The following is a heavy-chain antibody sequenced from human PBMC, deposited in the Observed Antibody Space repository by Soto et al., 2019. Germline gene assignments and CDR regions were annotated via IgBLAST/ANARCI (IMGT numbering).Heavy chain of an antibody. CDR2: IWFDGSNK. CDR3: ARGIRDGYNLFNWFDP. J-gene: IGHJ5*02. V-gene: IGHV3-33*01. CDR1: GFTFGRSG. D-gene: IGHD5-12*01. Sequence: QVQLVESGGGLVQPGKSLRLSCAASGFTFGRSGMHWVRQAPGKGLEWVAVIWFDGSNKFYSDSAKGRFTISRDNSKNTLYLQMNSLGAEDTAVYYCARGIRDGYNLFNWFDPWGQGTLVTVSS.